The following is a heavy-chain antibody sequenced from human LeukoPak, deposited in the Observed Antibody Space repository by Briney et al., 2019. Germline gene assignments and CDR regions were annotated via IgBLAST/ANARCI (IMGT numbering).Heavy chain of an antibody. D-gene: IGHD6-13*01. CDR2: ISGSGGST. CDR3: AKDRSPDEAAAAYFDY. J-gene: IGHJ4*02. Sequence: GGSLRLSCADSGFTFSSYAMSWVRQAPGKGLEWVSAISGSGGSTYYADSVKGRFTISRDNSKNTLYLQMNSLRAEDTAVYYCAKDRSPDEAAAAYFDYWGQGTLVTVSS. V-gene: IGHV3-23*01. CDR1: GFTFSSYA.